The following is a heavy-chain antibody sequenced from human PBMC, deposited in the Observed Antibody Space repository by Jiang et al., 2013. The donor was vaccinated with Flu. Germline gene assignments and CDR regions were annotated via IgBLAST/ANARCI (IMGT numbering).Heavy chain of an antibody. CDR2: INPSGGST. D-gene: IGHD1-14*01. V-gene: IGHV1-46*03. J-gene: IGHJ4*02. CDR3: ARGYGDFDY. Sequence: GAEVKKPGASVKVSCKASGYIFTSYHIHWVRQAPGQGLEWMGIINPSGGSTNYAQKFQGRVTMTRDTSTSTVYMGLSSLRSEDTAVYYCARGYGDFDYWGQGTLVTVSS. CDR1: GYIFTSYH.